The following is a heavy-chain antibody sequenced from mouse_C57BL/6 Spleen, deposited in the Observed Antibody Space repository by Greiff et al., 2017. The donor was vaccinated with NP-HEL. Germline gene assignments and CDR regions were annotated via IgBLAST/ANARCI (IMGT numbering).Heavy chain of an antibody. Sequence: VQLQQSGAELVMPGASVKLSCKASGYTFTSYWMHWVKQRPGQGLEWIGEIDPSDSYTNYNQKFKGKSTLTVDKSSSTAYMQLSSLTSEDSAVYYCERGASYYGSRAWFAYWGQGTLVTVSA. CDR3: ERGASYYGSRAWFAY. CDR2: IDPSDSYT. CDR1: GYTFTSYW. J-gene: IGHJ3*01. D-gene: IGHD2-1*01. V-gene: IGHV1-69*01.